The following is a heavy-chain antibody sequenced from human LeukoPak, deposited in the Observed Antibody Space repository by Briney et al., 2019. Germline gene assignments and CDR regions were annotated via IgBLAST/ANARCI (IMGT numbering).Heavy chain of an antibody. V-gene: IGHV3-23*01. CDR2: VSGSGGNT. J-gene: IGHJ4*02. CDR1: GFTFSSYA. CDR3: ARDHDWAFDL. D-gene: IGHD3-9*01. Sequence: GGSLRLSCAASGFTFSSYAMSWVRQAPGKGLEWVSAVSGSGGNTYYADSVKGRFTISRDNAKSSLYLQMNALRYEDTAIYYCARDHDWAFDLWGQGTLVTVSS.